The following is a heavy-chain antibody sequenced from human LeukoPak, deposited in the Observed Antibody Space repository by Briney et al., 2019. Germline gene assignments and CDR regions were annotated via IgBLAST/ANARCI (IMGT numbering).Heavy chain of an antibody. CDR3: ARDGNYYDSSGIRYDAFDI. J-gene: IGHJ3*02. D-gene: IGHD3-22*01. CDR2: IYYSGST. V-gene: IGHV4-31*03. CDR1: GGSISSGGYY. Sequence: SETLSLTCTVSGGSISSGGYYWSRIRQHPGKGLEWIGYIYYSGSTYYNPSLKSRVTISVDTSKNQFSLKLSSVTAADTAVYYCARDGNYYDSSGIRYDAFDIWGQGTMVTVSS.